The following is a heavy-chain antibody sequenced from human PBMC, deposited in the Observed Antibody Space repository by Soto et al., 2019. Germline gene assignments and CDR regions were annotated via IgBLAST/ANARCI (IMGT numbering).Heavy chain of an antibody. Sequence: EVQLVESGGGLVQPGRSLRLSCAASGFTFDDYAMHWVRQAPGKGLEWVSGISWNSGSIGYADSVKGRFTISRDNAKNSLYLQMNSLRAEDTALYYCAPSPTRGWGYWGQGTLVTVSS. J-gene: IGHJ4*02. CDR3: APSPTRGWGY. D-gene: IGHD6-19*01. V-gene: IGHV3-9*01. CDR2: ISWNSGSI. CDR1: GFTFDDYA.